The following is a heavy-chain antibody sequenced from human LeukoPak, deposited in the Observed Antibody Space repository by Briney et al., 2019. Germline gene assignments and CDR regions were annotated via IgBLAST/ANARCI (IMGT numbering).Heavy chain of an antibody. Sequence: SETLSLTCTVSGGSISSYYWSWIRQPAGKGLEWIGRIYTSGSTNYNPSLKSRVTMSVDTSKNQFSLKLSSVTAADTAVYYCARGRDYYGSGSYSTTYNWFDPWGQGTLVTVSS. CDR3: ARGRDYYGSGSYSTTYNWFDP. D-gene: IGHD3-10*01. J-gene: IGHJ5*02. CDR2: IYTSGST. CDR1: GGSISSYY. V-gene: IGHV4-4*07.